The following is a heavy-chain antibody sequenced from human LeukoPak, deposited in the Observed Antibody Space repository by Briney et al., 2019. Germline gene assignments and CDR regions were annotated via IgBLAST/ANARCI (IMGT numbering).Heavy chain of an antibody. CDR2: ISAYNGNT. Sequence: ASVKVSCKASGHSFTKFGISWVRQAPGQGLEWMGWISAYNGNTNCAQKLQGRVTMTTDTSTSTAYMELRSLRSDDTAVYYCARDSPYSINFLVFDYWGQGTLVTVSS. J-gene: IGHJ4*02. V-gene: IGHV1-18*01. CDR1: GHSFTKFG. D-gene: IGHD6-13*01. CDR3: ARDSPYSINFLVFDY.